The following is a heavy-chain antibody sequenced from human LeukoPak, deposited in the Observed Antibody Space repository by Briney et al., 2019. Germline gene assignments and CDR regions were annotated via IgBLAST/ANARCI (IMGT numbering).Heavy chain of an antibody. Sequence: GRSLRLSCAASGFTFSSYGMHWVRQAPGKGLEWVAVISYDGSNKYYADSVKGRFTFSRDNSKNTLYLQMNSLRAEDTAAYYCAKDLSSGWYEGTFDYWGQGTLVTVSS. V-gene: IGHV3-30*18. CDR2: ISYDGSNK. CDR3: AKDLSSGWYEGTFDY. J-gene: IGHJ4*02. D-gene: IGHD6-19*01. CDR1: GFTFSSYG.